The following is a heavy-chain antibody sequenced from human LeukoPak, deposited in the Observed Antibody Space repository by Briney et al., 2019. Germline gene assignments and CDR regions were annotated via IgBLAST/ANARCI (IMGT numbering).Heavy chain of an antibody. CDR1: GFTFSSYA. CDR2: ISGSGGST. CDR3: AKDRLGPIVVAPFDS. J-gene: IGHJ4*02. D-gene: IGHD3-22*01. Sequence: GGSLRLSCAASGFTFSSYAMSWVRQTPGKGLEWVSGISGSGGSTYNADSVKGRFTISRDNSKNRLYLQMNGLRADDTAVYYCAKDRLGPIVVAPFDSWGQGTLVTVSS. V-gene: IGHV3-23*01.